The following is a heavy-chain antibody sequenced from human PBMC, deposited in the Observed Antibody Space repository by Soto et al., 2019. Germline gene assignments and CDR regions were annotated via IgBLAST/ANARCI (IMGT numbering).Heavy chain of an antibody. CDR2: LSAYNGNT. J-gene: IGHJ4*02. D-gene: IGHD3-10*01. Sequence: QVQLVQSGAEVKKPGASVKVSCKASGYTFASYGISWVRQAPGQGLEWMGWLSAYNGNTNYAQNLQGRVTMTKDTSTNTAYMELRSLRSDDTAVYYCARGHISNVGGFADYWGQGTLVTVSS. CDR3: ARGHISNVGGFADY. CDR1: GYTFASYG. V-gene: IGHV1-18*01.